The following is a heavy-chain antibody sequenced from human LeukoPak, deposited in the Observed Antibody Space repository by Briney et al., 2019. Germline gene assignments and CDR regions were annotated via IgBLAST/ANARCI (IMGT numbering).Heavy chain of an antibody. Sequence: GASVKVSCKVSGYTLTELSMHWVRQAPGKGLEWMGGFDPEDGETIYAQKFQGRVTMTEDTSTDTAYMELSSLRSEDTAVYYRATWVPLLVGATHYWGQGTLVTVSS. CDR1: GYTLTELS. J-gene: IGHJ4*02. V-gene: IGHV1-24*01. CDR3: ATWVPLLVGATHY. CDR2: FDPEDGET. D-gene: IGHD1-26*01.